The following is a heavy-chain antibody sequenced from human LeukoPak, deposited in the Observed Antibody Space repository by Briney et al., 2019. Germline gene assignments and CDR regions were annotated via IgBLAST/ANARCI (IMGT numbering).Heavy chain of an antibody. J-gene: IGHJ4*02. D-gene: IGHD3-10*01. CDR1: GFTFSSYG. CDR3: AKELLWFGEYPNGFDY. Sequence: GGSLRLSCAASGFTFSSYGMHWVRQAPGKGLERVAVISYDGSNKYYADSVKGRFTISRDNSKNTLYLQMNSLRAEDTAVYYCAKELLWFGEYPNGFDYWGQGTLVTVSS. V-gene: IGHV3-30*18. CDR2: ISYDGSNK.